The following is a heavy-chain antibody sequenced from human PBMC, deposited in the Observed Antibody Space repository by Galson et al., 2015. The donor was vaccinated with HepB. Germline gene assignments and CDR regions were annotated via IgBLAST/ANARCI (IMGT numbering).Heavy chain of an antibody. Sequence: SVKVSCEASGYTFSSYSITWVRQAPGQGLEWVGWISPHNRYTNYAQNFQGRVTMTTDTSTNTAYMELRSLRSDDTAIYYCARGAVVVAVGATENNWFDPWGRGTLVTVSS. CDR1: GYTFSSYS. CDR3: ARGAVVVAVGATENNWFDP. D-gene: IGHD2-15*01. CDR2: ISPHNRYT. J-gene: IGHJ5*02. V-gene: IGHV1-18*01.